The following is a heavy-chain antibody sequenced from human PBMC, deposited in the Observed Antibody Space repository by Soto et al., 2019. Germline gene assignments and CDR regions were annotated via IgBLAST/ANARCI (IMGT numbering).Heavy chain of an antibody. J-gene: IGHJ4*02. CDR1: GDSIRNYY. Sequence: SETLSLTCSVSGDSIRNYYWSWIRQAPGKGLVWIGYIYSSGSTKYNPSLHSRVSISSDTSNNQFSLTLRSVSAADTAVYFCARGTPRYSSGWYERVEFWGQGILVTV. V-gene: IGHV4-59*12. CDR3: ARGTPRYSSGWYERVEF. CDR2: IYSSGST. D-gene: IGHD6-19*01.